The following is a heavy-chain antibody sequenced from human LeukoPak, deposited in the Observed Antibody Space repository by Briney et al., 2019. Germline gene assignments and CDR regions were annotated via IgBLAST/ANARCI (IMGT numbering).Heavy chain of an antibody. CDR1: GYTFTGYY. V-gene: IGHV1-2*06. CDR2: INPNSGGT. Sequence: ASVKVSCKASGYTFTGYYMHWVRQAPGQGLEWMGRINPNSGGTNYAQKFQGRVTMTRDTSISTAYMELSRLRSDDTAMYYCARVLAYGGHPFDYWGQGTLVTVSS. CDR3: ARVLAYGGHPFDY. D-gene: IGHD4/OR15-4a*01. J-gene: IGHJ4*02.